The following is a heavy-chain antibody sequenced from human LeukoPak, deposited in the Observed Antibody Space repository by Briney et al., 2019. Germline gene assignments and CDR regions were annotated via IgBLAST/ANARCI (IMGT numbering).Heavy chain of an antibody. CDR2: IYYSGST. CDR3: ASARDFGWEGIWN. Sequence: PSETLSLTCTVSGGFISSYYWSWIRQPPGKGLEWIGSIYYSGSTNYNPSLKSRVTISVDTSKNQFSLKLSSVTAADTAVYYCASARDFGWEGIWNWGQGTLVTVSS. D-gene: IGHD6-19*01. J-gene: IGHJ4*02. V-gene: IGHV4-59*08. CDR1: GGFISSYY.